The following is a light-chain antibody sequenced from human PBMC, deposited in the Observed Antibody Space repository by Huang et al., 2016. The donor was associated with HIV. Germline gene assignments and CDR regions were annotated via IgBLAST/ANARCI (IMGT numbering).Light chain of an antibody. V-gene: IGKV1-16*01. J-gene: IGKJ4*01. Sequence: DIQMNQSPSSLAASVGDIVTITCRASQDIGNYLAWLQQKPGLAPKSLIDAASTVQSGAPSRLSGNGTGTDFTLTINNLQPEDSAIYYCQQFNIYPLTFGGGTKVEI. CDR1: QDIGNY. CDR2: AAS. CDR3: QQFNIYPLT.